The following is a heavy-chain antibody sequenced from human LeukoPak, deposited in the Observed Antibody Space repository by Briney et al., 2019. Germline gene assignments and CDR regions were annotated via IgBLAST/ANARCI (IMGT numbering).Heavy chain of an antibody. CDR1: GDSISNSY. J-gene: IGHJ4*02. V-gene: IGHV4-59*08. Sequence: PSETLSLTCTVSGDSISNSYWSWIRQPPGKGLEWNGYIYYSGSTNYNPSLKSRVTISVDTSKNQFSLKLSSVTAADTAVYYCARLIAVAGTGLFDYWGQGTLVTVSS. CDR2: IYYSGST. D-gene: IGHD6-19*01. CDR3: ARLIAVAGTGLFDY.